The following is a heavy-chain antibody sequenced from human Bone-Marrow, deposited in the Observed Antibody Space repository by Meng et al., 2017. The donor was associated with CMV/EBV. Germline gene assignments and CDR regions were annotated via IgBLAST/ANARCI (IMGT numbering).Heavy chain of an antibody. CDR1: YG. D-gene: IGHD2-2*01. Sequence: YGISWGRQAPGQGLEWMGGIIPIFGTANYAQKFQGRVTITTDESTSTAYMELSSLRSEDTAVYYCARGQRVVPAAIFGVGGNWFDPWGQGTLVTVSS. CDR2: IIPIFGTA. V-gene: IGHV1-69*05. J-gene: IGHJ5*02. CDR3: ARGQRVVPAAIFGVGGNWFDP.